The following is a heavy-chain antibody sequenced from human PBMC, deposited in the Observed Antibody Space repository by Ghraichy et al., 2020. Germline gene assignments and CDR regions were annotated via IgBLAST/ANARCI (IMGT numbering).Heavy chain of an antibody. CDR2: ITTSGDTI. CDR3: ARDLGSSWYPYYFDY. Sequence: GGSLRLSCAASGFTFITYSMNWLRQSPGKGLEWISSITTSGDTIYYADSVKGRFTISRDNARQSVYLQMDSLRVEDTAIYFCARDLGSSWYPYYFDYWGPGTLVTVSS. V-gene: IGHV3-21*03. CDR1: GFTFITYS. J-gene: IGHJ4*02. D-gene: IGHD6-13*01.